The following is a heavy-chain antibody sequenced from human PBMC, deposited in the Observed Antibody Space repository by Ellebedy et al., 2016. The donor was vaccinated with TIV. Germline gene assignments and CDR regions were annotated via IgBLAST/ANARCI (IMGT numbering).Heavy chain of an antibody. CDR3: AKDPYSSGWFRGGD. CDR1: GFTFSSYA. CDR2: ISGSGGNT. D-gene: IGHD6-19*01. J-gene: IGHJ4*02. Sequence: PGGSLRLSCAASGFTFSSYAMSWVRQAPGKGLEWVSAISGSGGNTYYADSVKGLFTISRDTSKNTLYLQMNSLRAEDTAVYYCAKDPYSSGWFRGGDWGQGTLVTVSS. V-gene: IGHV3-23*01.